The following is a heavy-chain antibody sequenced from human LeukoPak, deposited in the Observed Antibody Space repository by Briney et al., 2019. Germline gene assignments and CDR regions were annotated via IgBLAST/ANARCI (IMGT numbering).Heavy chain of an antibody. J-gene: IGHJ3*02. CDR1: GDSVASGGYY. V-gene: IGHV4-61*08. CDR2: IYYSGST. Sequence: PSETLSLTCTVSGDSVASGGYYWNWIRQPPGKGLEWIGYIYYSGSTNYNPPLKSRVTISVDTSKNQFSLKLSSVTAADTAVYYCARQLSHYYDSSGNTLDYDAFDIWGQGTMVTVSS. D-gene: IGHD3-22*01. CDR3: ARQLSHYYDSSGNTLDYDAFDI.